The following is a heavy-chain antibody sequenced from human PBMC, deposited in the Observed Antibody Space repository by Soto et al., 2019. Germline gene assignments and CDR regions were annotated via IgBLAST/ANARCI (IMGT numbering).Heavy chain of an antibody. CDR1: GFTFSSYA. V-gene: IGHV3-23*01. CDR2: ISGSGGST. J-gene: IGHJ4*02. D-gene: IGHD3-3*01. CDR3: AKGSGRITIFGVVPLIDY. Sequence: GGSLRLSCAASGFTFSSYAMSWVRQAPGKGLEWVSAISGSGGSTYYADSVKGRFTISRDNSKNTLYLQMNSLRAEDTAVYYCAKGSGRITIFGVVPLIDYWGQGTLVTVSS.